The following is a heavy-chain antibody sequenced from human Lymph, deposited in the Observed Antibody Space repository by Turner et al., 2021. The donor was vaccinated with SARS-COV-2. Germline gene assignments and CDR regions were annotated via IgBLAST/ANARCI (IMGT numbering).Heavy chain of an antibody. CDR1: GYTFTSYV. CDR2: MNPNSCNT. Sequence: QVQLVQSGAEVKKPGASVKVSCKAPGYTFTSYVIHWVRQATEQGLERMGWMNPNSCNTGYEQRFQGRVTMTRNTPIITAYREMSIHRSEDTSVYYFARGRYSGGGMDVWGQGTTVTVSS. V-gene: IGHV1-8*02. D-gene: IGHD1-26*01. CDR3: ARGRYSGGGMDV. J-gene: IGHJ6*02.